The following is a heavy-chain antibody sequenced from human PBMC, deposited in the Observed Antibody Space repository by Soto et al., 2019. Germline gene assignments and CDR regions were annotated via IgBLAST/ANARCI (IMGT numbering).Heavy chain of an antibody. CDR2: IYYSGTT. CDR3: ARDQGYRDVFSASHYYYHMDI. CDR1: GGSIDSANYY. Sequence: SETLSLTCLVSGGSIDSANYYWTWIRQLPGKGPEWIGNIYYSGTTFYNPSLKSRLTISIDTSRNQFSLQLTSVTAADTAVYFCARDQGYRDVFSASHYYYHMDIWGQGTTVTVSS. J-gene: IGHJ6*02. V-gene: IGHV4-30-4*01. D-gene: IGHD2-15*01.